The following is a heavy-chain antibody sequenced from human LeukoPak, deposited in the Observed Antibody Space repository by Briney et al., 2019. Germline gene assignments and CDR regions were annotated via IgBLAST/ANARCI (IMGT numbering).Heavy chain of an antibody. CDR3: ARDPNGDYIGAFDM. Sequence: SCKASGGTFSSYAMIWVRQAPERGLQWVSGISGSGTYYADFAKGRFTISRDNSKNTLYLQMNSLRAEDTATYYCARDPNGDYIGAFDMWGQGTMVTVS. J-gene: IGHJ3*02. CDR1: GGTFSSYA. V-gene: IGHV3-23*01. CDR2: ISGSGT. D-gene: IGHD4-17*01.